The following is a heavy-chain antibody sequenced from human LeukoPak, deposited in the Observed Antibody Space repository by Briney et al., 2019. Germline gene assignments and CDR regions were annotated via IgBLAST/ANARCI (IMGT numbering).Heavy chain of an antibody. D-gene: IGHD3-3*01. J-gene: IGHJ5*02. CDR3: ARAKGHYYDFSSGTHRFDA. CDR2: IYYSGDT. Sequence: SETLSLTCTVSGDSISYNYWSWIRQPPGKGLEWIGHIYYSGDTYYNPSLKSRVTISADRSKNQFSLTLSSVTAADTAVYYCARAKGHYYDFSSGTHRFDAWGQGTLVIVSS. V-gene: IGHV4-59*01. CDR1: GDSISYNY.